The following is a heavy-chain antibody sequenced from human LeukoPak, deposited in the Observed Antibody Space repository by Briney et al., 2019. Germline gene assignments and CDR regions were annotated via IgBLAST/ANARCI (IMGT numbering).Heavy chain of an antibody. CDR2: LKKTGSET. J-gene: IGHJ4*02. Sequence: PGGSVRLSCAACGFTFRHFCMTWVRQAPGQGLKWVAHLKKTGSETYYVDSVKGRFTITRDNTRNSLFLQMYSLRAEDTAVYFCAREDGYCSGGNCYSYFDSWGQGTLVTVSS. CDR3: AREDGYCSGGNCYSYFDS. CDR1: GFTFRHFC. V-gene: IGHV3-7*01. D-gene: IGHD2-15*01.